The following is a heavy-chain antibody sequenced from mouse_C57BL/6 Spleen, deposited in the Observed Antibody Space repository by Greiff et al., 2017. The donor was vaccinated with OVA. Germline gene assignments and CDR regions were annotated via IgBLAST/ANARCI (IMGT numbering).Heavy chain of an antibody. V-gene: IGHV10-1*01. CDR3: VSHYDYDGYAMDY. CDR2: IRSKSNNYAT. D-gene: IGHD2-4*01. J-gene: IGHJ4*01. Sequence: EVMLVESGGGLVQPKGSLKLSCAASGFSFNTYAMNWVRQAPGKGLEWVARIRSKSNNYATYYADSVKDRFTISRDDSESMLYLQMNNLKTEDTAMYYCVSHYDYDGYAMDYWGQGTSVTVSS. CDR1: GFSFNTYA.